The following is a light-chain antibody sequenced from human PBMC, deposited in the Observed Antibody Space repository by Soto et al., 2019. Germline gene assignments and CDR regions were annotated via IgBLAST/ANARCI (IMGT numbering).Light chain of an antibody. J-gene: IGKJ1*01. CDR2: CAS. CDR1: QSVSSN. Sequence: EIVMTQSPATLSVSPGERATLSCRASQSVSSNLAWYQQKPGQAPTLLIYCASTRATGILARFSGSGSGTEFTLTISSLQSEDFAVYYCQQYNNWPPWTFGQGTKVEIK. V-gene: IGKV3-15*01. CDR3: QQYNNWPPWT.